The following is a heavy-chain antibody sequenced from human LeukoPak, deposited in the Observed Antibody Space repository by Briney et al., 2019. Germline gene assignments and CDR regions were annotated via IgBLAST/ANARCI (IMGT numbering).Heavy chain of an antibody. Sequence: ASVKVSCKASGYTFISYGISWVRQAPGQGLEWMGWISGYDSNTNYAQKFQGRVTLTTDTSTSTAYMELRSLRSDDTAVYYCARDQSPGLFDYWGQGTLVTVSS. CDR1: GYTFISYG. CDR3: ARDQSPGLFDY. J-gene: IGHJ4*02. CDR2: ISGYDSNT. V-gene: IGHV1-18*01.